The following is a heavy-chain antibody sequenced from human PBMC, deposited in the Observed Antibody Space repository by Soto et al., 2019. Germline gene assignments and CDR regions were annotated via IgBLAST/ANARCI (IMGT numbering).Heavy chain of an antibody. CDR1: GYTFTGYY. CDR3: AAGVSRGDYAFDY. J-gene: IGHJ4*02. V-gene: IGHV1-2*02. CDR2: INPNSGNT. Sequence: GASVKVSCKASGYTFTGYYMHWVRQAPGQGLEWMGWINPNSGNTNYAQKFQERVTITRDMSTSTAYMELSSLRSEDTAVYYCAAGVSRGDYAFDYWGQGTLVTVSS. D-gene: IGHD4-17*01.